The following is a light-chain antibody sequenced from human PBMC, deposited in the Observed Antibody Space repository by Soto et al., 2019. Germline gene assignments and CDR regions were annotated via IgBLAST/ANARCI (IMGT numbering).Light chain of an antibody. Sequence: QSVLTQPASVSGSPGQSITISCTGTSSDVGGYNYVSWYQQHPGKAPKLMIYEVSNRPSGVSNRVSGSKSGNTASLTISGLQAEDEADYYCSSYTSNSTRVFGGVTKLTVL. V-gene: IGLV2-14*01. CDR2: EVS. CDR3: SSYTSNSTRV. CDR1: SSDVGGYNY. J-gene: IGLJ2*01.